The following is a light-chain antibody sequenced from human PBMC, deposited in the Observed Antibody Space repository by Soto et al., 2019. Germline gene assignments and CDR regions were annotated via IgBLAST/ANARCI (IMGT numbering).Light chain of an antibody. CDR2: DAS. CDR3: QQYHNLPPFT. J-gene: IGKJ3*01. V-gene: IGKV1-33*01. Sequence: DIQMTQSPSSLSASVGDRVTITCQASQDSSNHLNWYQQKPGKAPKLLIYDASNLETGVPSRFSGTGSGTDFSFTITSLQPEDVAAYYCQQYHNLPPFTFGPGTKVDIK. CDR1: QDSSNH.